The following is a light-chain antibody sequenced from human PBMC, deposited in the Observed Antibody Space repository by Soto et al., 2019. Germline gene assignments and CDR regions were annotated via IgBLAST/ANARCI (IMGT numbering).Light chain of an antibody. Sequence: DIQMTQSPSTLSSSVGDRVTITCRASQSISNHLNWYQQKPGKAPKFLIFAASSLQSGVPSRFSGSRSGPDFTLTISSLQPEDFATYYCQQSYSSPPTFGQGTKVDIK. V-gene: IGKV1-39*01. CDR2: AAS. CDR1: QSISNH. J-gene: IGKJ1*01. CDR3: QQSYSSPPT.